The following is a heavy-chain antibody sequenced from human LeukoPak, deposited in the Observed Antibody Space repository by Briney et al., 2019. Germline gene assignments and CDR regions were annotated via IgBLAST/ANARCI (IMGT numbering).Heavy chain of an antibody. CDR2: IKSKTDGGTT. CDR1: GFTFSNAW. D-gene: IGHD2-2*01. V-gene: IGHV3-15*01. CDR3: TRDENYCSSTSCYSQRPYYYYRDV. J-gene: IGHJ6*03. Sequence: GGSLRLSCAASGFTFSNAWMSWVRQAPGKGLEWVGRIKSKTDGGTTDYAAPVKGRFTISRDDSKSIAYLQMNSLKTEDTAVYYCTRDENYCSSTSCYSQRPYYYYRDVWGKGTTVTVSS.